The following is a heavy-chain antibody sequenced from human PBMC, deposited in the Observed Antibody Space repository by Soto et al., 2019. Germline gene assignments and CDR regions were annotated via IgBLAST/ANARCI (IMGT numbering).Heavy chain of an antibody. J-gene: IGHJ4*02. CDR1: RFIFRSYP. CDR2: INWDSKSI. V-gene: IGHV3-48*01. Sequence: EVQLVESGGGLVRSVGYLRLSCAACRFIFRSYPMNWVRQAPGKGLEWVSYINWDSKSIYYADSVRGRFTVSRDNANTSLYLQMNSLRAEDTAVYYCIRAHTSGWQFDYWGQGTLVTVSS. CDR3: IRAHTSGWQFDY. D-gene: IGHD6-19*01.